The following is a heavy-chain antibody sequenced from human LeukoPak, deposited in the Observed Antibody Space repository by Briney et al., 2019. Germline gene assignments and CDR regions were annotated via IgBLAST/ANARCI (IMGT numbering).Heavy chain of an antibody. CDR3: ARDSTRGYFDY. CDR2: INSDGSST. J-gene: IGHJ4*02. Sequence: GGSLRLSCVASGFTFSSYWMHWVRQAPGKGLVWVSRINSDGSSTSYADSVKGRFTISRDNAKNTLYLQMNSLRAEDTAVYYCARDSTRGYFDYWGQGTLVTVSS. D-gene: IGHD4-11*01. CDR1: GFTFSSYW. V-gene: IGHV3-74*01.